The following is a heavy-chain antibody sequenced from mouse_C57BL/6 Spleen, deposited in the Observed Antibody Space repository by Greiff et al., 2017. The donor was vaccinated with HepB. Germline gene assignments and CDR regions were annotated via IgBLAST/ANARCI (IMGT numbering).Heavy chain of an antibody. D-gene: IGHD2-1*01. CDR1: GYSITSGYY. CDR3: ARALYYGNYGAMDY. J-gene: IGHJ4*01. V-gene: IGHV3-6*01. Sequence: EVQLQESGPGLVKPSQSLSLTCSVTGYSITSGYYWNWIRQFPGNKLEWMGYISYDGSNNYNPSLKNRISITRDTSKNQFFLKLNSVTTEDTATYYCARALYYGNYGAMDYWGQGTSVTVSS. CDR2: ISYDGSN.